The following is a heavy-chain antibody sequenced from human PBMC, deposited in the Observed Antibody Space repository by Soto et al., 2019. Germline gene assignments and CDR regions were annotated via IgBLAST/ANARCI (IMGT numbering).Heavy chain of an antibody. J-gene: IGHJ5*02. D-gene: IGHD3-10*01. CDR1: GFTFSSYA. CDR2: ISGSGGST. CDR3: AKDPMVRGVLSLPSNWFDP. Sequence: GGSLRLSCAASGFTFSSYAMSWVRQAPGKGLEWVSAISGSGGSTYYADSVKGRFTISRDNSKNTLYLQMNSLRAEDTAVYYCAKDPMVRGVLSLPSNWFDPWGQGTLGTVSS. V-gene: IGHV3-23*01.